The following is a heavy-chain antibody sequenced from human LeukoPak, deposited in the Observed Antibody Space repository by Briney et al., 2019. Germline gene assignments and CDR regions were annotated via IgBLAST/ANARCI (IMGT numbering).Heavy chain of an antibody. D-gene: IGHD3-9*01. V-gene: IGHV1-18*04. CDR1: GYTFTSYG. J-gene: IGHJ3*02. Sequence: ASVKVSCKASGYTFTSYGISWVRQAPGQGLEWMGWISAYNGNTNYAQKLRGRVTMTTDTSTSTAYMELRSLRSDDTAVYYCARADYDILTGYSDDAFDIWGQGTMVTVSS. CDR3: ARADYDILTGYSDDAFDI. CDR2: ISAYNGNT.